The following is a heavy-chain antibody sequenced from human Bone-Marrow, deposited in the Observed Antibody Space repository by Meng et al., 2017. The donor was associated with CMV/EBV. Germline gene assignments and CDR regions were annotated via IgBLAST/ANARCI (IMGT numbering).Heavy chain of an antibody. D-gene: IGHD6-13*01. V-gene: IGHV3-48*01. CDR3: ARGSTPVEGSSSVVEDY. CDR2: ISGGST. J-gene: IGHJ4*02. CDR1: GFTFSSYS. Sequence: GESLKISCAASGFTFSSYSMNWVRQAPGKGLEWVSYISGGSTYYADSVKGRFTISRDTSKNTLYLQMNSLRAEDTAVYFCARGSTPVEGSSSVVEDYWGQGTLVTVSS.